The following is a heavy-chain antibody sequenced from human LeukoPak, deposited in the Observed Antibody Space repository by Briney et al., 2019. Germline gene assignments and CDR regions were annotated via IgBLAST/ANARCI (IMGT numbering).Heavy chain of an antibody. Sequence: SETLSLTCTVSDGSISDYYWIWVRQPPGKGLEWIGYIYYTGSTHYNPSLKSRVTISLDTSKSQFSLKLTSVTAADTAVYYCAKARDSNIWYPFDYWGQGTLVAVSS. CDR1: DGSISDYY. D-gene: IGHD6-13*01. J-gene: IGHJ4*02. CDR2: IYYTGST. CDR3: AKARDSNIWYPFDY. V-gene: IGHV4-59*01.